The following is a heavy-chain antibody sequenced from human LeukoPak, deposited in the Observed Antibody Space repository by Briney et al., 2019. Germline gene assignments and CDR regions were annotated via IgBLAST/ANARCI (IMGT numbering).Heavy chain of an antibody. Sequence: SETLSLTCAVYGGSFSGYYWSWIRQPPGKGLEWIGEINHSGSTNYNPSLKSRVTISVDTSKNQFSLKLSSVTAADTAVYYCASSSYGAAAGTSDYWGQGTLVTVSS. CDR1: GGSFSGYY. CDR2: INHSGST. CDR3: ASSSYGAAAGTSDY. V-gene: IGHV4-34*01. J-gene: IGHJ4*02. D-gene: IGHD6-13*01.